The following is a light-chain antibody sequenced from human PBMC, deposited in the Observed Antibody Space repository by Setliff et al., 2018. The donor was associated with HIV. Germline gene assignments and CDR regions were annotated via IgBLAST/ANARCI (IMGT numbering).Light chain of an antibody. J-gene: IGLJ1*01. CDR3: CSYAGSSTYV. V-gene: IGLV2-23*02. Sequence: QSALTQPDSVSGSPGQSITIPCTGTSSDVGNYNLVSWYQQHPGTAPKLIIYEVTKRPSGVSNRFSGSKSGNTASLTISGLQAEYESDYYCCSYAGSSTYVFGSGTKVTVL. CDR1: SSDVGNYNL. CDR2: EVT.